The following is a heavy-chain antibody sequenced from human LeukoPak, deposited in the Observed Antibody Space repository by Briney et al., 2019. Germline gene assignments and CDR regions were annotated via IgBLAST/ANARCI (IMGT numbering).Heavy chain of an antibody. J-gene: IGHJ4*02. CDR3: ARDRALYDSSGYYLYYFDY. CDR1: GGSISSYY. V-gene: IGHV4-59*12. D-gene: IGHD3-22*01. CDR2: IYHSGST. Sequence: SETLSLTCTVSGGSISSYYWSWIRQPPGKGLEWIGYIYHSGSTYYNPSLKSRVTISVDRSKNQFSLQLNSVTPEDTAVYYCARDRALYDSSGYYLYYFDYWGQGTLVTVSS.